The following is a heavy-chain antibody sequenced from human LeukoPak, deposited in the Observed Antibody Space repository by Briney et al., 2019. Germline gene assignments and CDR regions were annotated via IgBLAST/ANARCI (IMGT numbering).Heavy chain of an antibody. V-gene: IGHV1-69*13. D-gene: IGHD4-17*01. Sequence: ASVKVSCKASGGTFSSYAISWVRQAPGQGLEWMGGIIPIFGTANYAQKFQGRVTITADESTSTAYMELSSLRSEDTAVYYCASSRDYASQVGAFDIWGQGTMVTVSS. CDR2: IIPIFGTA. CDR1: GGTFSSYA. J-gene: IGHJ3*02. CDR3: ASSRDYASQVGAFDI.